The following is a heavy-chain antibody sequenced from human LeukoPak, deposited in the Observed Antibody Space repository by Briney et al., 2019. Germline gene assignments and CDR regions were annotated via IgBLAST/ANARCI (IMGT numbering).Heavy chain of an antibody. V-gene: IGHV4-39*01. Sequence: SETLSLTCTVSSASVSSRNYYWGWIRQPPGKGLEWIGSIYYSGSTYYNPSLKSRVTISVDTSKNQFSLKLSSVTAADTAVYYCARLGYYDFWSGYSTYWGQGTLVTVSS. J-gene: IGHJ4*02. CDR2: IYYSGST. CDR1: SASVSSRNYY. D-gene: IGHD3-3*01. CDR3: ARLGYYDFWSGYSTY.